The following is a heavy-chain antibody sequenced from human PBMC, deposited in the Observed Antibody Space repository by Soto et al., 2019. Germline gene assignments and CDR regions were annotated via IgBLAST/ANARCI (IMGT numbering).Heavy chain of an antibody. CDR3: ARHDVIAKLQNGRGL. D-gene: IGHD2-15*01. V-gene: IGHV4-30-4*02. J-gene: IGHJ3*01. Sequence: SDTLSLTCTVSGHSIGSGNKYWSWIRQAPGKGREWIGYIFSTGTTLYNPSLKSRVTMSVDTSNNQFSLKLSSVTAADTAVYYCARHDVIAKLQNGRGLWGQGTMVT. CDR1: GHSIGSGNKY. CDR2: IFSTGTT.